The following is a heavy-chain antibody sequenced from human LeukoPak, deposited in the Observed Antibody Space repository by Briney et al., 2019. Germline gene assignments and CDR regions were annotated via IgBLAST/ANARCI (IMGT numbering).Heavy chain of an antibody. Sequence: GGSLRLSCAASGFTFSTYAMSRVRQAPGKGLEWVSAISGTDGSTYYADSVKGRFTISRDNSKNTLYLQMNSLRAEDTAVYYCAKAARTTSCYYNCWGQGTLVTVSS. J-gene: IGHJ4*02. V-gene: IGHV3-23*01. D-gene: IGHD2-2*01. CDR3: AKAARTTSCYYNC. CDR2: ISGTDGST. CDR1: GFTFSTYA.